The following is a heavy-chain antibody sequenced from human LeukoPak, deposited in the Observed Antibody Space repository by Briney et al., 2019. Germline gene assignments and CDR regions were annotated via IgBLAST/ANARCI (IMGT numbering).Heavy chain of an antibody. CDR1: GFTFSSYG. Sequence: PGGSLRLSCAASGFTFSSYGMSWVRQAPGKGLEWVSAISGGGGSTYYADSVKGRFTISRDNSKNTLYLQMNSLRAEDTAVYYCAREEMNYDILTGQLYRGIDYWGQGTLVTVSS. D-gene: IGHD3-9*01. CDR3: AREEMNYDILTGQLYRGIDY. J-gene: IGHJ4*02. V-gene: IGHV3-23*01. CDR2: ISGGGGST.